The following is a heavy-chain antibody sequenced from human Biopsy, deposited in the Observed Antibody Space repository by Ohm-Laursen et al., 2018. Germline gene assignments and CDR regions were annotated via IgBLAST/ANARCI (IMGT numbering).Heavy chain of an antibody. Sequence: LSCAASGIIFSDSHMSWIRQAPGKGLEWIGRIYPGGGTIYNPSLKSRVTMSVDTTKNHFSLNLNSLPAADTAVYYCAGIVLGPTNDAFDIWGQGTMVTVSS. D-gene: IGHD1-26*01. CDR2: IYPGGGT. CDR3: AGIVLGPTNDAFDI. V-gene: IGHV4-4*07. J-gene: IGHJ3*02. CDR1: GIIFSDSH.